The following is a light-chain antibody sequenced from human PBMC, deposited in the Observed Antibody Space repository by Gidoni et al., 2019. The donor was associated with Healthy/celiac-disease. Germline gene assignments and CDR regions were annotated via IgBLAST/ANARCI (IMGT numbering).Light chain of an antibody. CDR2: LGS. J-gene: IGKJ2*01. CDR1: QSLLHSNGYNY. V-gene: IGKV2-28*01. CDR3: MQALQTPYT. Sequence: DIVMNPSPLSLPVTPGEPASISCRSSQSLLHSNGYNYLDWYLQKPGQSPQLLIYLGSNRASGVPDRFSGSGSGTDFTLKISRVEAEDVGVYYCMQALQTPYTFGQGTKLEIK.